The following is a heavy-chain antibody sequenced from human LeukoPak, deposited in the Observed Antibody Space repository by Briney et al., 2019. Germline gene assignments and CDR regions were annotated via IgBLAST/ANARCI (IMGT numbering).Heavy chain of an antibody. D-gene: IGHD6-19*01. CDR1: GFTLTSGA. Sequence: GGSLRLSCVASGFTLTSGAMNWVRQAPGKGLEWVSATVSRGTTQYADSVKGRFTVSRDTSKYTLYLQMNSLRADDTAVYYCAKCSTSAYTTGWCNWIDPWGQGTLVTVSS. V-gene: IGHV3-23*01. CDR3: AKCSTSAYTTGWCNWIDP. CDR2: TVSRGTT. J-gene: IGHJ5*02.